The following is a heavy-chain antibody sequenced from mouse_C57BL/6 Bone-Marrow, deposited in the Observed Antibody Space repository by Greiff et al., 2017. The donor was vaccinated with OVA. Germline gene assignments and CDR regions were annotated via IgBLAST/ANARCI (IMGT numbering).Heavy chain of an antibody. CDR3: ARRDYGNSDY. V-gene: IGHV1-81*01. CDR2: IYPRSGNT. D-gene: IGHD2-1*01. CDR1: GYTFTSYG. J-gene: IGHJ2*01. Sequence: VQLVESGAELARPGASVKLSCKASGYTFTSYGISWVKQRTGQGLEWIGEIYPRSGNTYYNEKFKGKATLTADKSSSTAYMELRSLTSEDSAVYFCARRDYGNSDYWGQGTTLTVSS.